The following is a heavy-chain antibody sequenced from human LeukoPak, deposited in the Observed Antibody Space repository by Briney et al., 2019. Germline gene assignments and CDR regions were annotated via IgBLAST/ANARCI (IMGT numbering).Heavy chain of an antibody. J-gene: IGHJ4*02. CDR2: IKQDGSEI. CDR1: GFTFNNYW. Sequence: PGGSLRLSCVASGFTFNNYWMSWVRQTPGKGLEWVANIKQDGSEIYYVDSVKGRFTISRDNAKSSLYLQMNSLRAEDTAVYYCARAYHYDSGGYPHYFDYWGQGALVTVSS. V-gene: IGHV3-7*04. D-gene: IGHD3-22*01. CDR3: ARAYHYDSGGYPHYFDY.